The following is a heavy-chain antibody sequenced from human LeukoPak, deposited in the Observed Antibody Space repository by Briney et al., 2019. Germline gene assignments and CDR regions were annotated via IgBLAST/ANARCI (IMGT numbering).Heavy chain of an antibody. V-gene: IGHV1-69*06. CDR3: ARQGYGGNPQGAADY. J-gene: IGHJ4*02. Sequence: SVKVSCKASGGTFSSYAISWVRQAPGQGLEWMGGIIPIFGTANYAQKFQGRVTITADKSTSTAYMELSSLRSDDTAVYYCARQGYGGNPQGAADYWGQGTLVTVSS. D-gene: IGHD4-23*01. CDR2: IIPIFGTA. CDR1: GGTFSSYA.